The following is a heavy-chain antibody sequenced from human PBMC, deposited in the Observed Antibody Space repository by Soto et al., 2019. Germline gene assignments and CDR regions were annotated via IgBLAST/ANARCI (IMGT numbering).Heavy chain of an antibody. CDR3: AREDVVVVAATWGYWFDP. D-gene: IGHD2-15*01. CDR1: GGTFSSYA. Sequence: SVKVSCKASGGTFSSYAISWVRQAPGQGLEWMGGIIPIFGTANYAQKFQGRVTITADESTSTAYMELSSLRSEDTAVYYCAREDVVVVAATWGYWFDPWGQGTLVTVSS. J-gene: IGHJ5*02. CDR2: IIPIFGTA. V-gene: IGHV1-69*13.